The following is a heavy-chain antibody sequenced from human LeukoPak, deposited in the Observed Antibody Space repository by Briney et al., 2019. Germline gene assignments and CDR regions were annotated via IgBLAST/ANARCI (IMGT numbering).Heavy chain of an antibody. CDR2: IIPIFGTA. J-gene: IGHJ4*02. CDR1: GGTFSSYA. CDR3: AKGLVFGGVNVRPKPH. D-gene: IGHD3-16*02. Sequence: SVKVSCKASGGTFSSYAISRVRQAPGQGLEWMGGIIPIFGTANYAQKFQGRVTITTDESTSTAYMELSSLRSEDTAVYYCAKGLVFGGVNVRPKPHWGQGTLVTVSS. V-gene: IGHV1-69*05.